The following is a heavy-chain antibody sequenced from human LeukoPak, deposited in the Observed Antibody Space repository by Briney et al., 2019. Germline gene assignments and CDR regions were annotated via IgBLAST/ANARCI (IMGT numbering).Heavy chain of an antibody. D-gene: IGHD6-19*01. Sequence: PSETLSLTCTVSGGSISSYYWSWIRQPPGKGLEWIGYIYYSGSTNYNPSLKSRVTIPVDTSKNQFSLKLSSVTAADTAVYYCARKAGYSSGWSPRYFDYWGQGTLVTVSS. CDR2: IYYSGST. CDR3: ARKAGYSSGWSPRYFDY. J-gene: IGHJ4*02. V-gene: IGHV4-59*12. CDR1: GGSISSYY.